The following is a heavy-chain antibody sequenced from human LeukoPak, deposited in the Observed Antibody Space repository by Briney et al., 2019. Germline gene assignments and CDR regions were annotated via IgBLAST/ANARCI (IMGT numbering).Heavy chain of an antibody. CDR2: IYSSGST. CDR1: GLTVSSNY. J-gene: IGHJ4*02. CDR3: TRTFLSGDGYKVGYFDY. D-gene: IGHD5-24*01. V-gene: IGHV3-53*01. Sequence: GGSLRLSCAASGLTVSSNYMSWVRQAPGKGLEWASLIYSSGSTYYADSVKGRFTISRDNSKNTLFLQMNSLTAEDTAMYYCTRTFLSGDGYKVGYFDYWGQGTLVTVSS.